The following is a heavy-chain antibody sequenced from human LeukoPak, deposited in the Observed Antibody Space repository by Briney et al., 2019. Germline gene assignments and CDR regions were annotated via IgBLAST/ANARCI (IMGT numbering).Heavy chain of an antibody. CDR2: IYYTGSAY. CDR3: ATSGYGGNTRFDS. J-gene: IGHJ4*02. V-gene: IGHV4-39*01. CDR1: GGSISRSTYY. D-gene: IGHD4-23*01. Sequence: SETLSLTCSVSGGSISRSTYYWGWNRQPPGKGREWIGSIYYTGSAYYYSPSLKSRVTISVDTSKNQFSLKLSSVIAADTAVYYCATSGYGGNTRFDSWGQGTLVTVSS.